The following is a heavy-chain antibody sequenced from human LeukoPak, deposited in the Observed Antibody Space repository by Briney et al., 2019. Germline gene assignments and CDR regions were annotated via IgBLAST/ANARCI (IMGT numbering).Heavy chain of an antibody. Sequence: ASVKVSCKASGYTFISYGTNWVRQAPGQGLEWMGWISPHNGNTNYAQKLQGRVTMTTDTSTSTAYMEVRSLRSDDTAVYYCARAWIAVAGPGTSDYWGQGTLVMVSS. V-gene: IGHV1-18*01. CDR3: ARAWIAVAGPGTSDY. D-gene: IGHD6-19*01. CDR2: ISPHNGNT. J-gene: IGHJ4*02. CDR1: GYTFISYG.